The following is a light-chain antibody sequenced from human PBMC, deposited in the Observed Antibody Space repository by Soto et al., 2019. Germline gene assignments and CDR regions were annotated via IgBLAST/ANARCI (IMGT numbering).Light chain of an antibody. CDR2: AAS. CDR3: QKSYSTLVT. J-gene: IGKJ5*01. V-gene: IGKV1-39*01. CDR1: QSISSY. Sequence: ASVGDRVTITCRASQSISSYLNWYQQKPGKAPNLLIYAASSLQSGVPSRFSGSGSGTDFTLTISSLQPEDFATYYCQKSYSTLVTFGQGTRLEIK.